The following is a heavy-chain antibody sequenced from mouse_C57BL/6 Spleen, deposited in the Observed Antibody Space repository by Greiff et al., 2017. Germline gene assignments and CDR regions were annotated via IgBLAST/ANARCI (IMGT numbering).Heavy chain of an antibody. CDR1: GFSLPSYG. J-gene: IGHJ4*01. V-gene: IGHV2-6*01. CDR2: IWGVGST. Sequence: VKLVESGPGLVAPSQSLSITCTVSGFSLPSYGVDWVRQSPGKGLEWLGVIWGVGSTNYNSALKSRLSISKDNSKSQVFLNMNSLQSDDTAMYYCAGTTVGAMGYWGQGASVTAYS. D-gene: IGHD1-1*01. CDR3: AGTTVGAMGY.